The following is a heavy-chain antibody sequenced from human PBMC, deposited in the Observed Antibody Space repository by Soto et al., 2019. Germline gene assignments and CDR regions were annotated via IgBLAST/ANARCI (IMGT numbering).Heavy chain of an antibody. CDR3: TRGFYSTASYPRFAY. V-gene: IGHV3-30*04. CDR2: ISYDDGRNK. CDR1: GFSFSKYA. J-gene: IGHJ4*02. D-gene: IGHD6-13*01. Sequence: GGSLRLSCAASGFSFSKYAMHWVRQAPGKGLEWVAVISYDDGRNKYYADSVKGRFTISRDNSKNTLYVQMNSLRGEDTAVYYCTRGFYSTASYPRFAYWGQGTLVTVSS.